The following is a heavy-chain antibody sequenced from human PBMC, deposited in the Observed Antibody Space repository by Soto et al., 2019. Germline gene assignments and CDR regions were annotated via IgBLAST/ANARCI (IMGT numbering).Heavy chain of an antibody. D-gene: IGHD1-26*01. V-gene: IGHV1-69*13. J-gene: IGHJ4*02. CDR1: GGTFSSYA. Sequence: SVKVSCKASGGTFSSYAISWVRQAPGQGLEWMGGIIPIFGTANYAQKFQGRVTITADQSTSTAYMELSSLRSEDTAVYYCARDVWELHGIFDYWGQGTLVTVSS. CDR2: IIPIFGTA. CDR3: ARDVWELHGIFDY.